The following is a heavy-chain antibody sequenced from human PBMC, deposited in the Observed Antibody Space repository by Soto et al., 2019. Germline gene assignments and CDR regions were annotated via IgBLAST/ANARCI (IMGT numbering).Heavy chain of an antibody. CDR2: IDPSDSYT. Sequence: PGESLKISCKGSGYSFTSYWISCVRQMPGKGLEWMVRIDPSDSYTNYSPSFQGHVTISADKSISTAYMQWSSLKASDTAMYYCARLTNQVAVRSHYGMEVWGQGTPVTVSS. CDR1: GYSFTSYW. J-gene: IGHJ6*01. D-gene: IGHD6-19*01. CDR3: ARLTNQVAVRSHYGMEV. V-gene: IGHV5-10-1*01.